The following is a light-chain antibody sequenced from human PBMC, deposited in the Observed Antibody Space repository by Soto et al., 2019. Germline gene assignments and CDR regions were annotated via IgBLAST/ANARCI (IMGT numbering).Light chain of an antibody. J-gene: IGLJ2*01. CDR1: SGHSSYD. Sequence: QAVVTQSPSASASLGASVKLTCTLSSGHSSYDIAWHQQQPDKGPRCLMTVNSGGSHNKGDGIPDRFSGSSSGAERYLTISSLQSEDEADYYCQTWGTGYVVFGGGTKLTVL. CDR2: VNSGGSH. CDR3: QTWGTGYVV. V-gene: IGLV4-69*01.